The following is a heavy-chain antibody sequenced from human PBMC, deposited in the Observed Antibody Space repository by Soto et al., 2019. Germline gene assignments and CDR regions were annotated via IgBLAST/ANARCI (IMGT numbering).Heavy chain of an antibody. J-gene: IGHJ4*02. V-gene: IGHV3-23*01. Sequence: EVQLLESGGGLVQPGGSLRLSCAASGFTFSSYAMSWVRQAPGKGLEWVSSISGSGGNTYYADSVKGRFSISRDISKNTLYLQMNSLRAEDTAIYYCAKSYFEFWSGSDSWGQGTQVTVSS. CDR1: GFTFSSYA. CDR2: ISGSGGNT. CDR3: AKSYFEFWSGSDS. D-gene: IGHD3-3*01.